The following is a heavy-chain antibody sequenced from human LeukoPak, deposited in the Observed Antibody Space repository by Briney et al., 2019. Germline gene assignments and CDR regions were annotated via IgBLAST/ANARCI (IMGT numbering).Heavy chain of an antibody. V-gene: IGHV4-34*01. J-gene: IGHJ3*02. CDR2: INHSGST. CDR1: GGSFSGYY. CDR3: ARLTSELGTYDILTGYYYDAFDI. D-gene: IGHD3-9*01. Sequence: PSETLSLTCAVYGGSFSGYYWSWIRQPPGKGLEWIGEINHSGSTNYNPSLKSRVTISVDTSKNQFSLKLSSVTAADTAVYYCARLTSELGTYDILTGYYYDAFDIWGQGTMVTVSS.